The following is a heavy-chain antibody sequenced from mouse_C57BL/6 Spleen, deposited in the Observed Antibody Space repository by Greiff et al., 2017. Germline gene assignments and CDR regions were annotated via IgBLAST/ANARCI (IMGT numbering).Heavy chain of an antibody. Sequence: QVQLQQPGAELVKPGASVKLSCKASGYTFTSYWMHWLKQRPGQGLEWIGMIHPNSGSTNYNEKFKSKATLTVDKSSSTAYMQLSSLTSEDSAVYYCAREDDYDGFDYWGQGTTLTVSS. CDR2: IHPNSGST. J-gene: IGHJ2*01. V-gene: IGHV1-64*01. D-gene: IGHD2-4*01. CDR3: AREDDYDGFDY. CDR1: GYTFTSYW.